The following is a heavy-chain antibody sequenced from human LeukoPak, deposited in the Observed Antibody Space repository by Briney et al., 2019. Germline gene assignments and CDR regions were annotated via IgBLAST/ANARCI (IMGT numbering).Heavy chain of an antibody. CDR1: GYTFTSYD. D-gene: IGHD3-3*01. V-gene: IGHV1-8*03. J-gene: IGHJ4*02. CDR2: MNPNSGNT. Sequence: GASVKVSCKASGYTFTSYDINCVRQATGQGLEWMGWMNPNSGNTGYAQKFQGRVTITRNTSISTAYMELSSLRSEDTAVYYCARALTYYDFWSGYYTLYYFDYWGQGTLVTVSS. CDR3: ARALTYYDFWSGYYTLYYFDY.